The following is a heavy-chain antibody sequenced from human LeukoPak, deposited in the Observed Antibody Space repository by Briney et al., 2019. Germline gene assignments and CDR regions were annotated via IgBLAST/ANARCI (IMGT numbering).Heavy chain of an antibody. CDR3: ARDKAGLYSSSSYFDY. D-gene: IGHD6-6*01. V-gene: IGHV3-33*01. CDR1: GFTFSSYG. CDR2: IWYDGSNK. Sequence: GGSPRLSCAASGFTFSSYGMHWVRQAPGKGLEWVAVIWYDGSNKYYADSVKGRFTISRDNSKNTLYLQMNSLRAEDTAVYYCARDKAGLYSSSSYFDYWGQGTLVTVSS. J-gene: IGHJ4*02.